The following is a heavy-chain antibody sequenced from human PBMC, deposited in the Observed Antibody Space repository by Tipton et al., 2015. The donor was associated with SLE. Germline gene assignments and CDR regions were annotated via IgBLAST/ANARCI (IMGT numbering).Heavy chain of an antibody. V-gene: IGHV4-34*01. CDR1: GGSFSGYY. CDR2: INHSGST. CDR3: ARGSGSYD. J-gene: IGHJ4*02. D-gene: IGHD1-26*01. Sequence: TLSLTCAVYGGSFSGYYWSWIRQSPGKGLEWIGEINHSGSTHYNPSLKSRVTISVDTSKNQFSLKLSSVTAADTAVYYCARGSGSYDWGQGTLVTVSS.